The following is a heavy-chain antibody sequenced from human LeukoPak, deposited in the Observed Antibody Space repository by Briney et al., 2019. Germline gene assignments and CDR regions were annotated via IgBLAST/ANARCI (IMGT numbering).Heavy chain of an antibody. CDR1: GLTFRNAW. CDR3: TTRLYGDYVDY. CDR2: IKSKTDGGTT. D-gene: IGHD4-17*01. V-gene: IGHV3-15*07. Sequence: PGGSLRLSCAASGLTFRNAWMNWVRQAPGKGLEWVGRIKSKTDGGTTDYAAPVKGRFTISRDDSKNTLYLQMNSLKTEDTAVYYCTTRLYGDYVDYWGPGTLVTVSS. J-gene: IGHJ4*02.